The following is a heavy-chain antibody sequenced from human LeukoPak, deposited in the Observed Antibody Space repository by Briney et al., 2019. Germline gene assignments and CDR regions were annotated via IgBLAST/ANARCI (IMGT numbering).Heavy chain of an antibody. CDR3: ARATKQWLVGDAFDI. J-gene: IGHJ3*02. V-gene: IGHV3-30*03. D-gene: IGHD6-19*01. CDR2: ISYDGSNK. Sequence: GGSLRLTCAASGFTFSSYGMHWVRQAPGKGLEWVAVISYDGSNKYYADSVKGRFTISRDNSKNTLYLQMNSLRAEDTAVYYCARATKQWLVGDAFDIWGQGTMVTVSS. CDR1: GFTFSSYG.